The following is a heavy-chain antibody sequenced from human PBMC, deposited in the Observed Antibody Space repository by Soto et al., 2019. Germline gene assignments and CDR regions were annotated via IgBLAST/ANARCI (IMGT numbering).Heavy chain of an antibody. Sequence: NPSETLSLTCAVSGGSISSGGYSWSWIRQPPGKGLEWIGYIYHSGSTYYNPSLKSRVTISVDRSKNQFSLKLSSVTAADTAVYYCARGLPYKNWFDPWGQGTLVTVSS. J-gene: IGHJ5*02. CDR3: ARGLPYKNWFDP. CDR1: GGSISSGGYS. CDR2: IYHSGST. D-gene: IGHD5-12*01. V-gene: IGHV4-30-2*01.